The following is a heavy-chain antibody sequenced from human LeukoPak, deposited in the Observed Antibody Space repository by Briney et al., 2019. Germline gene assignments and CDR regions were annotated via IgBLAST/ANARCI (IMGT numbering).Heavy chain of an antibody. J-gene: IGHJ4*02. D-gene: IGHD6-13*01. CDR2: ASYDGGNK. Sequence: GGSLRLSCVAPGFALSMYTLHWVRQAPGKGLECVAVASYDGGNKYYADSVKGRFTISRDNSKNTLYLQMNSLKTEDTAVYFCARVAAPRSNDYWGQGTLVTVSS. CDR3: ARVAAPRSNDY. V-gene: IGHV3-30-3*01. CDR1: GFALSMYT.